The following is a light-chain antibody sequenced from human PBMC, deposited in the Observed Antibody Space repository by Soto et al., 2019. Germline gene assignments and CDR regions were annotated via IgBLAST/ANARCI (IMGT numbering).Light chain of an antibody. J-gene: IGLJ2*01. CDR3: QSYDSSSVV. CDR1: SGSIASNH. V-gene: IGLV6-57*04. Sequence: NFMLTQPHSVSESPGKTVTISCTRSSGSIASNHVQWYQQRPGGAPTTVIYKNDQRPSGVPDRFSGSIDSSSNSASLTISGLKPEDEADYYCQSYDSSSVVFGGGTKLTVL. CDR2: KND.